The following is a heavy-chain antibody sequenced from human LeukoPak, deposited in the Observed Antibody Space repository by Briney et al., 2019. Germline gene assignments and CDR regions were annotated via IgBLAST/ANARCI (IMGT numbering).Heavy chain of an antibody. CDR1: GFTFSSYA. V-gene: IGHV3-23*01. D-gene: IGHD3-10*01. CDR3: AKEGRSKASGSGSTITDY. Sequence: GGSLRLSCAASGFTFSSYAMSWVRQAPGKGLEWVSAISGSGGSTYYADSVEGRFTTSRDNSKNTLYLQMNSLRAEDTAVYYCAKEGRSKASGSGSTITDYWGQGTLVTVSS. J-gene: IGHJ4*02. CDR2: ISGSGGST.